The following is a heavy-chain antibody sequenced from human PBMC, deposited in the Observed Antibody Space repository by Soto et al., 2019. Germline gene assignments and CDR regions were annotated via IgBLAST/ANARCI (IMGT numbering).Heavy chain of an antibody. J-gene: IGHJ5*02. CDR2: ISSNSAYI. Sequence: GSLRLSGAASVFTFRSFTMNWVRQAPGKGLEWVSTISSNSAYIYYTDALRGRFTISRDNAKNSLHLQMNSLRAEDTAVYYCTRDASRDSSARGWFDPWGPGTLVTVSS. CDR1: VFTFRSFT. CDR3: TRDASRDSSARGWFDP. D-gene: IGHD6-13*01. V-gene: IGHV3-21*01.